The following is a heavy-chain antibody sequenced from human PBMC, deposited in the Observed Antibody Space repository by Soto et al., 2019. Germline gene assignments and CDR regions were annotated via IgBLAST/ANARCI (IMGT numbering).Heavy chain of an antibody. CDR1: GYTFTSYA. V-gene: IGHV1-3*01. J-gene: IGHJ5*01. D-gene: IGHD6-13*01. CDR2: INAGNGNT. Sequence: QVQLVQSGAEVKKPGASVKVSCKASGYTFTSYAMHWVRQAPGQRLEWMGWINAGNGNTKYSQKFQGRVTITRDPSASTAYMELSSLRSEATAVYYCARVPPRIAAAGALDSWGQGTLVTVSS. CDR3: ARVPPRIAAAGALDS.